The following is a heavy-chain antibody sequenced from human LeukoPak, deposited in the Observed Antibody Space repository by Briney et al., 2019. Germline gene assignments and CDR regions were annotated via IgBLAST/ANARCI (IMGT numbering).Heavy chain of an antibody. CDR1: GYTFITYD. D-gene: IGHD3-16*01. J-gene: IGHJ5*02. CDR3: ARGNMIRFGGVS. V-gene: IGHV1-8*01. CDR2: LNTNSGNR. Sequence: ASVKVSCKASGYTFITYDINWVRQAPGQGLEWIGWLNTNSGNRSFARKCQDRVTLTRDTSISTAYMDLYSLTSEDTAVYYCARGNMIRFGGVSWGQGSLVTVSS.